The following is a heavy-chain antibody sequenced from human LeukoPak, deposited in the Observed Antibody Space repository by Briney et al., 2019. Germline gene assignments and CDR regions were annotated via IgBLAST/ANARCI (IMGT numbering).Heavy chain of an antibody. CDR2: IYYSGST. V-gene: IGHV4-59*01. D-gene: IGHD3-9*01. Sequence: SETLSLTCTVSGGSISSYYWSWIRQPPGKGLEWIGYIYYSGSTNYNPSLKSRVTISVDTSKNQFPLKLSSVTAANTAVYYCARGHNDILTMDYFDYWGQGTLVTASS. CDR3: ARGHNDILTMDYFDY. J-gene: IGHJ4*02. CDR1: GGSISSYY.